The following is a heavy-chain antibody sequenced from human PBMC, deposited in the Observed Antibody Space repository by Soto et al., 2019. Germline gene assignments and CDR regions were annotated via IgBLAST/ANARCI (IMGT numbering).Heavy chain of an antibody. J-gene: IGHJ6*04. Sequence: EMQLVESGGGLVQPGMSLRLSCAASGFTFDDYAMYWVRQVPGKGLEWVSGISWNSGRIGYADSVKGRFTISRDNAKNSLALQRNGLRREDTALYYCTKAGLWGGDGCSGYFYDAMDVWGKGTTVTVSS. D-gene: IGHD2-15*01. CDR3: TKAGLWGGDGCSGYFYDAMDV. CDR1: GFTFDDYA. CDR2: ISWNSGRI. V-gene: IGHV3-9*01.